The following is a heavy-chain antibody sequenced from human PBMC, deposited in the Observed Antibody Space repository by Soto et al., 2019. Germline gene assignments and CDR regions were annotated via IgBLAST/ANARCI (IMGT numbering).Heavy chain of an antibody. CDR1: SDSISSSNW. J-gene: IGHJ5*02. CDR2: IYHTGST. Sequence: QVQLQESGPGLVKPSGTLSLTCGVSSDSISSSNWWTWVRQPPGKRLEWIGEIYHTGSTNYNPSLKSRVTISVDKSKNQFSLKLSSVTAADTAVYYCARVVVATYSSTFDPWGQGTLVTVSS. D-gene: IGHD6-13*01. V-gene: IGHV4-4*02. CDR3: ARVVVATYSSTFDP.